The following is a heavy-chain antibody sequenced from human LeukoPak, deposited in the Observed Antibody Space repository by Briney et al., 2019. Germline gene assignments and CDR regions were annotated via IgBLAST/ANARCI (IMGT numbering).Heavy chain of an antibody. Sequence: GGSLRLSCAASGLTFSYHAMSWVRQAPGKGLEWVANIKQDGSEKYYVDSVKGRFTISRDNAKNSLYLQMNSLRAEDTAVYYCARDGLAHDFWSGPQTNWFDPWGQGTLVTVSS. CDR3: ARDGLAHDFWSGPQTNWFDP. CDR2: IKQDGSEK. J-gene: IGHJ5*02. CDR1: GLTFSYHA. D-gene: IGHD3-3*01. V-gene: IGHV3-7*01.